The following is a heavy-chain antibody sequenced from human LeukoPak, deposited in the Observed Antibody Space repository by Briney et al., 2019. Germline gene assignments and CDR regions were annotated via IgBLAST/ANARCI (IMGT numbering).Heavy chain of an antibody. J-gene: IGHJ6*02. Sequence: GGSLRLSCAASGFTFSSYSMNWVRQAPGKGLEWVSSISSSSSYIYYADSVKGRFTISRDNAKNSLYLQMNSLRAEDTAVYYCAREGTDYYGMDVWGQGTTVTVSS. CDR3: AREGTDYYGMDV. CDR1: GFTFSSYS. D-gene: IGHD1-14*01. CDR2: ISSSSSYI. V-gene: IGHV3-21*01.